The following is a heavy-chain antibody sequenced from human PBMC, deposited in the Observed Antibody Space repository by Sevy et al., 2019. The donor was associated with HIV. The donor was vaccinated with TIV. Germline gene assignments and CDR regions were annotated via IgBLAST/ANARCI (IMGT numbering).Heavy chain of an antibody. J-gene: IGHJ4*02. CDR2: IKTKAGGETT. CDR3: STDSYCSSYTCPFTFDY. D-gene: IGHD2-2*01. Sequence: GGSLRLSCAASGFAFRDVWMSWVRQAPGKGLEWVGRIKTKAGGETTDYAAPVKGRFTISRDDSKNTVYLQMNSLKTEDTAVYYCSTDSYCSSYTCPFTFDYWGQGTLVTVSS. CDR1: GFAFRDVW. V-gene: IGHV3-15*01.